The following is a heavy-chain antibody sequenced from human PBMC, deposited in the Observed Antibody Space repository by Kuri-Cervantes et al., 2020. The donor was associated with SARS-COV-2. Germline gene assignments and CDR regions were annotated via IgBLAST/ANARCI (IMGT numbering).Heavy chain of an antibody. CDR3: ARASGMYYYGSGSYYNLVSWFDP. D-gene: IGHD3-10*01. V-gene: IGHV4-59*01. CDR2: INHSGST. J-gene: IGHJ5*02. Sequence: GSLRLSCTVSGGSISSYYWSWIRQPPGKGLEWIGEINHSGSTNYNPSLKSRVTVSVDTSKNQFSLKLSSVTAADTAVYYCARASGMYYYGSGSYYNLVSWFDPWGQGTLVTGSS. CDR1: GGSISSYY.